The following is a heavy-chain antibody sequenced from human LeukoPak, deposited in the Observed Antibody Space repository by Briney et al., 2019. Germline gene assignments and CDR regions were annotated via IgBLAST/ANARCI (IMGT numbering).Heavy chain of an antibody. V-gene: IGHV3-33*01. Sequence: GGSLRLSCAASRFTFSSYGMHWVRQAPGKGLEWVAVIWYDGSNRYYADSVKGRFTISRDNSKNTLYLQMNSLRAEDTAVYYCARGYCGTSGCSGGDAFDIWGQGTMVTVSS. CDR1: RFTFSSYG. CDR2: IWYDGSNR. J-gene: IGHJ3*02. D-gene: IGHD2-21*01. CDR3: ARGYCGTSGCSGGDAFDI.